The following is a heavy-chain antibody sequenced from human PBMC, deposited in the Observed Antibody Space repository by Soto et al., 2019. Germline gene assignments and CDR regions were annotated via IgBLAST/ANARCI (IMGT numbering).Heavy chain of an antibody. CDR3: ARDRGPSSGYYPYWFDP. V-gene: IGHV1-69*12. D-gene: IGHD3-22*01. Sequence: QVQLVQSGAEVKKPGSSVKVSCKASGGTFSSYAISWVRQAPGQGLEWMGEIIPIFGTANYAQKFQGRVTITADESTSTAYMELSSLRSDDTAGYYCARDRGPSSGYYPYWFDPWGPGTLVTVSS. J-gene: IGHJ5*02. CDR2: IIPIFGTA. CDR1: GGTFSSYA.